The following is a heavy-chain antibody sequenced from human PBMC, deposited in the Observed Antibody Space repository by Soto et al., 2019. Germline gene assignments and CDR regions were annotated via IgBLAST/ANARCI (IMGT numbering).Heavy chain of an antibody. V-gene: IGHV4-59*08. CDR3: ARSLRYCSSTSCWAFDI. CDR1: GGSISSYY. D-gene: IGHD2-2*01. CDR2: IYYSGST. Sequence: PSETLSLTCTVSGGSISSYYWSWIRQPPGKGLEWIGYIYYSGSTNYNPSLKSRVTISVDTSKNQFSLKLSSVTAADTAVYYCARSLRYCSSTSCWAFDIWGQGTMVTVSS. J-gene: IGHJ3*02.